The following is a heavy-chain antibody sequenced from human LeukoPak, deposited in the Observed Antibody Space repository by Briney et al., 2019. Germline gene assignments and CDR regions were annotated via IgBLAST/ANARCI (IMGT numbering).Heavy chain of an antibody. V-gene: IGHV5-51*01. CDR3: ARQRRSDYGVRGAFDI. CDR1: GYSFTSYW. CDR2: IYPGDSDT. J-gene: IGHJ3*02. D-gene: IGHD4-17*01. Sequence: GESLKISCKGSGYSFTSYWIGWARQMPGKGLEWMGIIYPGDSDTRYSPSFQGQVTISADKSISTAYLQWSSLKASDTAMYYCARQRRSDYGVRGAFDIWGQGTMVTVSS.